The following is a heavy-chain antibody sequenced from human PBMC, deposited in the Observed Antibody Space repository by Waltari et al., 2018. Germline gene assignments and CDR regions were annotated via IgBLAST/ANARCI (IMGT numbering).Heavy chain of an antibody. CDR2: IKQDGSEK. CDR1: GFTFSSYW. Sequence: EVQLVESGGGLVQPGGSLRLSCAASGFTFSSYWMSWVRQAPGKGLEWVANIKQDGSEKYYGDSVKGRFTISRDNAKNSLYLQMNSLRAEDTAVYYCARDRGHDYVHYWYFDLWGRGTLVTVSS. D-gene: IGHD3-16*01. V-gene: IGHV3-7*01. J-gene: IGHJ2*01. CDR3: ARDRGHDYVHYWYFDL.